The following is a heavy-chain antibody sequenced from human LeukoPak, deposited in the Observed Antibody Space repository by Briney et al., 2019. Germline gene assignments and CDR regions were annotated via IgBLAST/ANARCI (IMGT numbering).Heavy chain of an antibody. D-gene: IGHD5-24*01. V-gene: IGHV4-30-4*01. CDR2: IYYSGST. J-gene: IGHJ4*02. Sequence: SETLSLTCTVSGGSISSGDYYWSWIRQPPGKGLEWIGYIYYSGSTYYNPSLKSRVTISVDTYKNQFSLKLSSVTAADTAVYYCARTPPRDGYNSDPYYFDYWGQGTLVTVSS. CDR1: GGSISSGDYY. CDR3: ARTPPRDGYNSDPYYFDY.